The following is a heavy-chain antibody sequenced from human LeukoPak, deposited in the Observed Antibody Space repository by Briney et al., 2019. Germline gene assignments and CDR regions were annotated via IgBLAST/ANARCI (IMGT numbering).Heavy chain of an antibody. CDR3: ARGHFDYLLSVRYYYYYYMDV. Sequence: SETLSLTCAVYGGSFSGYYWSWIRQPPGKGLEWIGEINHSGSTNYNPSLKSRVTISVDTSKNQFSLKLSSVTAADTAVYYCARGHFDYLLSVRYYYYYYMDVWGKGTTVTVSS. D-gene: IGHD3-16*02. CDR2: INHSGST. V-gene: IGHV4-34*01. CDR1: GGSFSGYY. J-gene: IGHJ6*03.